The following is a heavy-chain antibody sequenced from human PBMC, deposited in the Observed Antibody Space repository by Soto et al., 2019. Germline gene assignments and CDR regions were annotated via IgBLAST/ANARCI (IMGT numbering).Heavy chain of an antibody. CDR1: GGSIRSYY. J-gene: IGHJ6*02. Sequence: SETLSLTCSVSGGSIRSYYWSWIRQSPEKGLEWIGYFYHSGNSNYNPSLKSRVTISVDTSKNQLSLSLRSVTAADTAVYFCARISSVDPYGYVNGGLDVCGQGTTVTVSS. D-gene: IGHD5-18*01. CDR2: FYHSGNS. CDR3: ARISSVDPYGYVNGGLDV. V-gene: IGHV4-59*01.